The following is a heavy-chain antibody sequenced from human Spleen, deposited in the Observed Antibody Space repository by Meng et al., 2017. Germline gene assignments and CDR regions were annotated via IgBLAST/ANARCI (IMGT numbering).Heavy chain of an antibody. CDR3: ARDPHTTGTFDY. V-gene: IGHV4-61*01. CDR2: IHYSGST. CDR1: GGSVSRGRHY. J-gene: IGHJ4*02. D-gene: IGHD1-1*01. Sequence: GQLQESGPGLVRPSEPRALTCTVSGGSVSRGRHYWSWIRQSPGRGLEWIAYIHYSGSTNYSPSLKSRVTISRDPSRNQFSLTLSSVTAADTAVYYCARDPHTTGTFDYWGPGILVTVSS.